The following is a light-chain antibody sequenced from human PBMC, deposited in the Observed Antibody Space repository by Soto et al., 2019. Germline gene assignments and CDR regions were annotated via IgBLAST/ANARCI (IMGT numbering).Light chain of an antibody. J-gene: IGLJ2*01. CDR3: CSYAGSSTLWV. CDR1: SSDVGGYNY. CDR2: EVS. V-gene: IGLV2-14*01. Sequence: QSALTQPASVSGSPGQSITISCNGTSSDVGGYNYVSWYQHHPGKAPKLMIYEVSNRPSGVSNRFSGSKSGNTASLTISGLQAEDEADYYCCSYAGSSTLWVFGGGTKLTVL.